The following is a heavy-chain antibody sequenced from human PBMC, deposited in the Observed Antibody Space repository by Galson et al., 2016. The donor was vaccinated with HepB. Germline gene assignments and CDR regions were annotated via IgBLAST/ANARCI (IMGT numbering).Heavy chain of an antibody. D-gene: IGHD1-26*01. Sequence: SLRLSCAASSGFPFSSYGLHWVRQAPGKALEWVAVISYVGTNIFYADSVKGRFTISRDNSKNTLYLQMNSLRREDTAVYYCAKDPRRILGGTVVGDYYNYYMDAWGKGTTVIVSS. V-gene: IGHV3-30*18. CDR2: ISYVGTNI. CDR1: GFPFSSYG. J-gene: IGHJ6*03. CDR3: AKDPRRILGGTVVGDYYNYYMDA.